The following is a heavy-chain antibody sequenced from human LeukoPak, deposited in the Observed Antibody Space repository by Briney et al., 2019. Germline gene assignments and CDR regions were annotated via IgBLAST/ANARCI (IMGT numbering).Heavy chain of an antibody. CDR3: AKNRHCSGGSCYFRVFHL. CDR1: GGTFSNYS. J-gene: IGHJ1*01. Sequence: ASVKVSCKASGGTFSNYSINWVRQAPGQGPEWMGGIIPMFGSVNYAEKFQGRVTITADESTTTVYMELSSLKSEDTALYYCAKNRHCSGGSCYFRVFHLWGQGSLVTVSS. D-gene: IGHD2-15*01. V-gene: IGHV1-69*13. CDR2: IIPMFGSV.